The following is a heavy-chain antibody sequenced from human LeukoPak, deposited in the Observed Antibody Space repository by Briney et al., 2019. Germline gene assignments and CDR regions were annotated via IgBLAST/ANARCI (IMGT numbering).Heavy chain of an antibody. D-gene: IGHD3-10*01. CDR2: IKQDGSER. CDR3: VRDGELRYYYYYMDV. CDR1: GFTFSNYW. Sequence: GGSLRLSCAASGFTFSNYWMSWVRQAPGKGLEWVANIKQDGSERYYVDSVKGRFTISRDNAKNSLYLQMNSLRAEDTAVYYCVRDGELRYYYYYMDVWGKGTTVTVSS. J-gene: IGHJ6*03. V-gene: IGHV3-7*01.